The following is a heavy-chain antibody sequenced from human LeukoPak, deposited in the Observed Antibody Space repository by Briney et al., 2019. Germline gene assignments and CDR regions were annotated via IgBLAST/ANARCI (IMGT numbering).Heavy chain of an antibody. CDR1: GFTFSSYW. CDR2: INNDGSTT. V-gene: IGHV3-74*03. Sequence: PGGSLRLSCAASGFTFSSYWMDWVRQAPGKGLVWVARINNDGSTTMYADSVKGRLTISRDNAKNTLYLQMNNQRPEDTAVYYCARSTSGCFDYWGQGALVTVSS. CDR3: ARSTSGCFDY. J-gene: IGHJ4*02. D-gene: IGHD7-27*01.